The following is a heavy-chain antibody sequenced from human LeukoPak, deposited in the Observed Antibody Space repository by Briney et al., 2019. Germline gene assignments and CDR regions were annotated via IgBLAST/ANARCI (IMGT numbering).Heavy chain of an antibody. CDR3: ARDGVFRSSAPDY. V-gene: IGHV3-48*03. D-gene: IGHD6-6*01. Sequence: GGSLRLSCAASGFTFSSYEMNWVRQAPGKGLEWVSYISSSGSTIYYADSVKGRFTISRDNAKNSLYLQMNSLRAEDTAVYYCARDGVFRSSAPDYWGQGTLVTVSS. J-gene: IGHJ4*02. CDR1: GFTFSSYE. CDR2: ISSSGSTI.